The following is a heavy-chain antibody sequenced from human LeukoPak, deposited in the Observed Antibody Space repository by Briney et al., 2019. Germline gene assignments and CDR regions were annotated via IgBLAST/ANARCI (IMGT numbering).Heavy chain of an antibody. D-gene: IGHD3-10*01. CDR1: GFTFSSYA. Sequence: PGGSLRLSCAASGFTFSSYAMSWVRQAPGKGLEWVSAISGSGGSTYYADSVKGRFTISRDNSKNTLYLQMNSLRAEDTAVYYCAKDRRLLWFGESTDAFDIWGQGTMVTVSS. V-gene: IGHV3-23*01. CDR2: ISGSGGST. CDR3: AKDRRLLWFGESTDAFDI. J-gene: IGHJ3*02.